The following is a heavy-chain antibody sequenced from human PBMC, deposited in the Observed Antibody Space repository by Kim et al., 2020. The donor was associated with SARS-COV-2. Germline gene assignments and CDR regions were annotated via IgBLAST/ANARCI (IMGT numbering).Heavy chain of an antibody. V-gene: IGHV4-59*01. D-gene: IGHD3-10*01. J-gene: IGHJ3*02. CDR3: ARDSGSGTELGAFDI. CDR1: GGSISSYY. Sequence: SETLSLTCTVSGGSISSYYWSWIRQPPGKGLEWIGYIYYSGSTNYNPSFKSRVTISVDTSKNQFSLKLSSVTAADTAVYYCARDSGSGTELGAFDIWGQGTMVTVSS. CDR2: IYYSGST.